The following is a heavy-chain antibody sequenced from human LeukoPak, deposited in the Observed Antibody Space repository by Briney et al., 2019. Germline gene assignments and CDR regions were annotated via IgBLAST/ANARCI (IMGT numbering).Heavy chain of an antibody. D-gene: IGHD6-13*01. CDR3: VKGRISEDGLDF. Sequence: PGGSLRLSCAASGVTFSRSAMTWVRQTPGKGLDWVSSISSSGNTYYADSVKGRFTISRDNSKNMLYLQMNSLRAEDTAVYYCVKGRISEDGLDFWGQGTLVTVSS. J-gene: IGHJ4*02. CDR2: ISSSGNT. CDR1: GVTFSRSA. V-gene: IGHV3-23*01.